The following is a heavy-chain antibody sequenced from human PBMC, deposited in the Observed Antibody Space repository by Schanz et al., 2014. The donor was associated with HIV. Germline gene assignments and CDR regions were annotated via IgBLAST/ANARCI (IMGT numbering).Heavy chain of an antibody. Sequence: EVQLLDSGGGLVQPGGSLRLSCAASGFTFSSHAMTWVRQAPGKGLEWVSGISISGETTYYADSVKGRFTISRDNSKNTLYLQMSSLRFEDTAVYYCANEEVPNDYWGQGTLVTVSS. CDR1: GFTFSSHA. J-gene: IGHJ4*02. V-gene: IGHV3-23*01. CDR2: ISISGETT. CDR3: ANEEVPNDY.